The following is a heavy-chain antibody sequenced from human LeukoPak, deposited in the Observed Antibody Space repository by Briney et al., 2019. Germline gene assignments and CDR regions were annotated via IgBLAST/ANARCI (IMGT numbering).Heavy chain of an antibody. V-gene: IGHV4-61*02. D-gene: IGHD5-12*01. Sequence: SETLSLTCTVSGGSISSGSYYWSWIRQPAGKGLEWIGRIYTSGSTNYNPSLKSRVTISVDTSKNQFSLKLSSVTAADTAVYYCARVGYGGDYWGQGTLVTVSS. CDR2: IYTSGST. J-gene: IGHJ4*02. CDR1: GGSISSGSYY. CDR3: ARVGYGGDY.